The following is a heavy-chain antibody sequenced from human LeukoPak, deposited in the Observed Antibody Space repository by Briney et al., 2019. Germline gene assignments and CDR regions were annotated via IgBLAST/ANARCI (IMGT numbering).Heavy chain of an antibody. J-gene: IGHJ4*02. CDR2: IIPILGIA. V-gene: IGHV1-69*04. D-gene: IGHD3-22*01. CDR3: ARDDPINYYDSSGYYY. CDR1: GGTFSSYA. Sequence: EASVKVSCKASGGTFSSYAISWVRPAPGQGLEWMGRIIPILGIANYAQKFQGRVTITADKSTSTAYMELSSLRSEDTAVYYCARDDPINYYDSSGYYYWGQGTLVTVSS.